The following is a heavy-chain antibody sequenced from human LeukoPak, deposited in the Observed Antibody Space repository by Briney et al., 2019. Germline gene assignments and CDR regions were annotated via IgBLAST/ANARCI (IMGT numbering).Heavy chain of an antibody. V-gene: IGHV4-38-2*02. Sequence: PSETLSLTCTVSGYSISSGYYWGWIQQPPGKGLEWIGSIYESGSTYYNPSLKSRVTISVDTSKNQFSLRMNSVTAADTAVYYCARGKSRGSHIDYWGQGTLVTVSS. CDR1: GYSISSGYY. CDR3: ARGKSRGSHIDY. CDR2: IYESGST. D-gene: IGHD1-26*01. J-gene: IGHJ4*02.